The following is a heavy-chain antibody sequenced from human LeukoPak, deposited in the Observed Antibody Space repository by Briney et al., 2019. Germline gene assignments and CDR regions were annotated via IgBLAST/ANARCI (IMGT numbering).Heavy chain of an antibody. D-gene: IGHD3-16*01. CDR1: GFTVSNYY. V-gene: IGHV4-59*02. CDR2: IYYSGST. CDR3: ARRGDGPSAFDY. J-gene: IGHJ4*02. Sequence: PGGSLRLSCAASGFTVSNYYMSWIRQPPGKGLEWIGYIYYSGSTNYNPSLKSRVTISVDASKNQFSLKLSSVTAADTAVYYCARRGDGPSAFDYWGQGTLVTVSS.